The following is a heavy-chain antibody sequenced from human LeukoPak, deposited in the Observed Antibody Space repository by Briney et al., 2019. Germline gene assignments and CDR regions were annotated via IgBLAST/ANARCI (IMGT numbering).Heavy chain of an antibody. V-gene: IGHV3-30*04. CDR2: ISYDGNNK. D-gene: IGHD7-27*01. Sequence: GGSLRLSCAASGFSFNMFPMHWVRQAPGKGLECVAVISYDGNNKYYADSVNVRFTISRDNSKNTLFLQMNSLRTEDTAIYHCARGGNWGYFDYWGQGTLVTVSS. J-gene: IGHJ4*02. CDR3: ARGGNWGYFDY. CDR1: GFSFNMFP.